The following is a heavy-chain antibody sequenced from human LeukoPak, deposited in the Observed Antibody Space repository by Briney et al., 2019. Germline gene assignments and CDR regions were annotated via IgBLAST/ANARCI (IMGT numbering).Heavy chain of an antibody. V-gene: IGHV3-15*01. CDR1: GFTFSNAW. D-gene: IGHD3-10*01. Sequence: PGGSLRLSCAASGFTFSNAWMSWVRQAPGKGLEWVGRIKSKTDGGTTDYAAPVKGRFTISRDDSKNTLYLQMNSLKTEDTAVYYCTTVIIRSITMVRGVENAFDIWGQGTMVTVSS. J-gene: IGHJ3*02. CDR2: IKSKTDGGTT. CDR3: TTVIIRSITMVRGVENAFDI.